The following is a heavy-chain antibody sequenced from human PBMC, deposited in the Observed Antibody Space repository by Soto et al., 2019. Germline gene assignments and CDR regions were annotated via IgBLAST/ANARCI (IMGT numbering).Heavy chain of an antibody. Sequence: GGSLRLSCAASGFTFGDYGMSWVRQAPGKGLEWVSGINWNGGSTGYADTVKGRFTITRDNAKNSLYLQMNSRRAEDTALYYCARDSYSSSKAFDIWGQGTMVTVSS. D-gene: IGHD6-6*01. CDR1: GFTFGDYG. J-gene: IGHJ3*02. CDR2: INWNGGST. V-gene: IGHV3-20*04. CDR3: ARDSYSSSKAFDI.